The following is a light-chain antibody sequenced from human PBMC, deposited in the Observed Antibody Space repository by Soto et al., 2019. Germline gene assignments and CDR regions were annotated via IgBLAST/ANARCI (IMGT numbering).Light chain of an antibody. CDR3: QQYNNLQT. CDR1: QSVSSY. CDR2: DAS. V-gene: IGKV3-11*01. Sequence: EIVLTQSPATLSLSPGERATLSCRASQSVSSYLAWYQQKPGQAPRLLIYDASNRATGIPARFSGSGSGTEFTLTISSLQPDDFASYYCQQYNNLQTFGQGTKVDIK. J-gene: IGKJ1*01.